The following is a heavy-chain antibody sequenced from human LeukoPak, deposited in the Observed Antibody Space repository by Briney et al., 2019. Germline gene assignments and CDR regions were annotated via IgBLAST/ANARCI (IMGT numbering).Heavy chain of an antibody. Sequence: PGGSLRLSCAASGFTFSSYGMHWVRQAPGKGLERVAVISYDGSNKYYADSVKGRFTISRDHSKNTLYLQMNSLRAEETAVDFCAKGSGSYYDYWGQGTLVTVS. CDR3: AKGSGSYYDY. CDR2: ISYDGSNK. J-gene: IGHJ4*02. CDR1: GFTFSSYG. V-gene: IGHV3-30*18. D-gene: IGHD3-10*01.